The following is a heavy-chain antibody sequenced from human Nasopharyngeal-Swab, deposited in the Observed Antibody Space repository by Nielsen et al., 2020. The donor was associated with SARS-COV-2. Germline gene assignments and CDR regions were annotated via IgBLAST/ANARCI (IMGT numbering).Heavy chain of an antibody. Sequence: GESLKISCAASGFTFSSYSMNWVRQAPGKGLEWVSSISSSSSYIYYADSVKGRFTISRDNAKNSLYLQMNSLRAEDTAVYYCASRPGPGTAFDLWGQGTLVTVSS. J-gene: IGHJ5*02. CDR3: ASRPGPGTAFDL. CDR1: GFTFSSYS. D-gene: IGHD1-1*01. CDR2: ISSSSSYI. V-gene: IGHV3-21*04.